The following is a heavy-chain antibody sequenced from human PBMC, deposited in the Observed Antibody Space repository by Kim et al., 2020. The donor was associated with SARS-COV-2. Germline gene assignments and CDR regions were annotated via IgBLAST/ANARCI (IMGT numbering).Heavy chain of an antibody. J-gene: IGHJ6*02. CDR1: GYTFTSYG. CDR2: ISAYNGNT. V-gene: IGHV1-18*04. CDR3: ARTSSSAFYYYGMDV. D-gene: IGHD6-6*01. Sequence: ASVKVSCKASGYTFTSYGISWVRQAPGQGLEWMGWISAYNGNTNYAQKLQGRVTMTTDTSTSTAYMELRSLRSDDTAVYYCARTSSSAFYYYGMDVWGQGTTVTVSS.